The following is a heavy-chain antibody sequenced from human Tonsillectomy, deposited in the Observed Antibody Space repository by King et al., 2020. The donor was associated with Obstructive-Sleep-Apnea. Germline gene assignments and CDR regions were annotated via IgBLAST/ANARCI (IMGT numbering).Heavy chain of an antibody. CDR1: GFTFDDYA. Sequence: DVQLVESGGGLVQPGRSLRLSCAASGFTFDDYAMHWVRQAPGKGLEWVSGISWNSGSIGYADSVKGRFTISRDNAKNSLYLQMNSLRAEDTALYYCAKDSGEQWYFDYWGQGTLVTVSS. V-gene: IGHV3-9*01. D-gene: IGHD6-19*01. CDR2: ISWNSGSI. CDR3: AKDSGEQWYFDY. J-gene: IGHJ4*02.